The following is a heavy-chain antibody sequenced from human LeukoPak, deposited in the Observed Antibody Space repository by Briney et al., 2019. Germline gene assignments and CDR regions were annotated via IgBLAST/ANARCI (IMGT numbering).Heavy chain of an antibody. CDR2: ISYDGSNE. CDR1: GFTFSSYG. D-gene: IGHD2-8*01. J-gene: IGHJ6*02. V-gene: IGHV3-30*18. Sequence: PGGSLRLSCAASGFTFSSYGMHWVRQAPGKGLEWVALISYDGSNEYYADSVRGRFTISRDNSKFTLYMQMNSLRAEDTAVYYCAKMLYRFPPYYYYYGMDVWGQGTTVTVSS. CDR3: AKMLYRFPPYYYYYGMDV.